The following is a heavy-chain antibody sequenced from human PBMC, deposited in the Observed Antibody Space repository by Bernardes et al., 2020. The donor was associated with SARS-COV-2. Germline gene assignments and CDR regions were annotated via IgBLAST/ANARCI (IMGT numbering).Heavy chain of an antibody. CDR3: ARNTYYMFWRGYDGAMDV. J-gene: IGHJ6*02. CDR2: IKEDGSEK. V-gene: IGHV3-7*03. D-gene: IGHD3-3*01. Sequence: GGSLRLSCAVSGFTFRTYWMSWVRQAPGKGLEWVANIKEDGSEKYYVDSVKGRFTISRDNAKNSLYLQMNSLRAEDTAVYYCARNTYYMFWRGYDGAMDVWGQGTTVTVSS. CDR1: GFTFRTYW.